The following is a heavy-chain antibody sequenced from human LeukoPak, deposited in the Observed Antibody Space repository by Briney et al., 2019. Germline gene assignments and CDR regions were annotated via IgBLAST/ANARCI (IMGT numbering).Heavy chain of an antibody. D-gene: IGHD3-10*01. CDR1: RFTFSDYA. Sequence: QPGGSLRLSCAASRFTFSDYAMSWVRQAPGKGLEWVSSIGGTGYDTFYADSVKGRFTISRDNSKSTLYLQLTSLRAEDTAVYYCVKDGIGYNKRWDWFDLWGQGTRVSVSS. CDR3: VKDGIGYNKRWDWFDL. CDR2: IGGTGYDT. V-gene: IGHV3-23*01. J-gene: IGHJ5*02.